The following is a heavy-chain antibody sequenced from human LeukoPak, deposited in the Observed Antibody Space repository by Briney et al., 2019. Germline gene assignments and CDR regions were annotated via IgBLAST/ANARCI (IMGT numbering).Heavy chain of an antibody. Sequence: SETLSLTCTVSGGSISSSIYYWGWIPLPPGKGLEWVGSVYYSGSTYYNPSLKRRLTIPVHASKNQFSLNLSSVTPADTAVYYCARVSRGWDTAKLFDYWGQGTLVTVSS. CDR1: GGSISSSIYY. V-gene: IGHV4-39*07. CDR3: ARVSRGWDTAKLFDY. CDR2: VYYSGST. J-gene: IGHJ4*02. D-gene: IGHD5-18*01.